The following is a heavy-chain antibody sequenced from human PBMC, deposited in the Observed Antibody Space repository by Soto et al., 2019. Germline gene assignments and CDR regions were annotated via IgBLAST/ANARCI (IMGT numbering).Heavy chain of an antibody. V-gene: IGHV4-31*03. J-gene: IGHJ5*02. D-gene: IGHD2-2*01. CDR2: IYYSGST. CDR1: GGSISSGGYY. Sequence: PSETLSLTCTVSGGSISSGGYYWSWIRQHPGKGLEWIGYIYYSGSTYYNPSLKSRVTISVDTSKNQFSLKLSSVTAADTAVYYYAREMGVACRGTGGYDRGESYNGYDPWGQGTQVTVSS. CDR3: AREMGVACRGTGGYDRGESYNGYDP.